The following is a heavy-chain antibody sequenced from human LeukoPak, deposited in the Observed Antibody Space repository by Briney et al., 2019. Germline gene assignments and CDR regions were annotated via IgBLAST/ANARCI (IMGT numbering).Heavy chain of an antibody. Sequence: SVKVSCKASGGTFSSYAISWVRQAPGQGLEWMGGIIPIFGTANYAQRFQGRVTITTDESTSTAYMELSSLRSEDTAVYYCARSYGSGSYDWFDPWGQGTLVTVSS. CDR1: GGTFSSYA. V-gene: IGHV1-69*05. CDR3: ARSYGSGSYDWFDP. CDR2: IIPIFGTA. J-gene: IGHJ5*02. D-gene: IGHD3-10*01.